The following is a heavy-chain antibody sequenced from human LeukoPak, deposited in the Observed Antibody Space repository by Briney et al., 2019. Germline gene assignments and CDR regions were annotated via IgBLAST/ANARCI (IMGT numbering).Heavy chain of an antibody. CDR3: ARGGSYYDSSGYYSNWFDP. D-gene: IGHD3-22*01. J-gene: IGHJ5*02. CDR1: GFTFSDYY. CDR2: ISSSGSTI. Sequence: GGSLRLSCAASGFTFSDYYMSWIRQAPGKGLEWVSYISSSGSTIYYADSVKGRFTISRDNAKNSLYLQMNSLRAEDTAVYYCARGGSYYDSSGYYSNWFDPWGQGTLVTVSS. V-gene: IGHV3-11*01.